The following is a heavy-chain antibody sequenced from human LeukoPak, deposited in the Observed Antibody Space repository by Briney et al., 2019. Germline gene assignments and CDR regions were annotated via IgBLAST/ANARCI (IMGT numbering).Heavy chain of an antibody. CDR3: ARDFSLTIFGVVNPFDY. Sequence: GGSLSLSCAASGFTFSSYSMNWVSQAPGKGLEWVSSISSSSSYIYYADSVKGRFTISRDNAKNSLYLQMNSLRAEDTAVYYCARDFSLTIFGVVNPFDYWGQGTLVTVSS. CDR1: GFTFSSYS. CDR2: ISSSSSYI. J-gene: IGHJ4*02. D-gene: IGHD3-3*01. V-gene: IGHV3-21*01.